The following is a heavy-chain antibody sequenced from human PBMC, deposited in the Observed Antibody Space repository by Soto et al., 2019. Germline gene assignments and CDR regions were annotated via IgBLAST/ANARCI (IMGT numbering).Heavy chain of an antibody. CDR2: IIPIFGTA. CDR1: GGTFSSYA. D-gene: IGHD5-18*01. J-gene: IGHJ4*02. V-gene: IGHV1-69*13. Sequence: GASVKVSCKASGGTFSSYAIIWVRQAPGQGLEWMGGIIPIFGTANYAQKFQGRVTITADESTSTAYMELSSLRSEDTAVYYCVSSYGGYSYGDYARALLFDYWGQGTLVTVSS. CDR3: VSSYGGYSYGDYARALLFDY.